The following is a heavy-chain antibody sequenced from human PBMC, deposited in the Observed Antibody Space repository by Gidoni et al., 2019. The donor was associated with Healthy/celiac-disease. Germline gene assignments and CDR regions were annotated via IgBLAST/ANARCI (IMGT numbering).Heavy chain of an antibody. CDR1: GFTFSHYD. J-gene: IGHJ6*02. CDR2: IWYDGSNK. Sequence: QVQLVESGGGVVQPGRSLRLSCAASGFTFSHYDMHWVRQAPGKGLEWVAVIWYDGSNKYYADSVKVRFTISRDHSKNTLSLQMNRLSAEDTAVYYCARGGYIGNDYYGMDVWGQGTTVIVSS. D-gene: IGHD1-1*01. CDR3: ARGGYIGNDYYGMDV. V-gene: IGHV3-33*01.